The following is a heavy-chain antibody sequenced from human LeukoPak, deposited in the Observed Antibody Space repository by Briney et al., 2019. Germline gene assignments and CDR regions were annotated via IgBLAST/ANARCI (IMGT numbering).Heavy chain of an antibody. CDR1: GFTFSSYS. CDR3: ARGNYDSSGYPTDWFDP. Sequence: GGSLRLSCAASGFTFSSYSMYWVRQAPGKGLEWVSSISSSSSYIYYADSVKGRFTISRDNAKNSLYLQMNSLRAEDTAVYYCARGNYDSSGYPTDWFDPWGQGTLVTVSS. V-gene: IGHV3-21*01. J-gene: IGHJ5*02. CDR2: ISSSSSYI. D-gene: IGHD3-22*01.